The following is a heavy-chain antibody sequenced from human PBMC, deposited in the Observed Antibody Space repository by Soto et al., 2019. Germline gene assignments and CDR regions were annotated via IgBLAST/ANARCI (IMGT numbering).Heavy chain of an antibody. CDR3: ARDRPRGSSWALFDY. Sequence: PSETLSLTCTVSGGSISRDYWSWIRQPPGKGLEWIGYIYDSGNTNYNPSLKSRVTISVDSSKNQFSLKLSSVTPADTAVYYCARDRPRGSSWALFDYWGQGTLVTVSS. CDR2: IYDSGNT. CDR1: GGSISRDY. D-gene: IGHD6-13*01. J-gene: IGHJ4*02. V-gene: IGHV4-59*01.